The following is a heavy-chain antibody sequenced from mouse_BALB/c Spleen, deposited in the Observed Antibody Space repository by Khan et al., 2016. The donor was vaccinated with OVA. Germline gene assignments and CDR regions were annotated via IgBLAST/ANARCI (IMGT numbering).Heavy chain of an antibody. Sequence: EVQLHESGPGLVKPSQSLSLTCTVTGYSITSGYGWNWIRQFPGNKLEWMGYISYSGSNNYNPSLKRRISITRDTSKNQFFLQLNSVTTEDTATYYCARTARIKYWGQGTTLTVSS. J-gene: IGHJ2*01. CDR1: GYSITSGYG. D-gene: IGHD1-2*01. CDR2: ISYSGSN. V-gene: IGHV3-2*02. CDR3: ARTARIKY.